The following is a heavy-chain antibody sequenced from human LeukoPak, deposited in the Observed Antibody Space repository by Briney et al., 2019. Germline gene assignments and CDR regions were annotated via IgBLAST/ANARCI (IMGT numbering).Heavy chain of an antibody. J-gene: IGHJ4*02. D-gene: IGHD6-13*01. Sequence: GSLRLSCAASGFTFSSYSMNWIRQPPGKGLEWIGSVYYSGSTYYNPSLKSRVAISIDTSKNQFSLKLSSVTAADTAVYYCAREWAWGSSWDPFDYWGQGSLVTVSS. CDR1: GFTFSSYS. CDR3: AREWAWGSSWDPFDY. V-gene: IGHV4-39*07. CDR2: VYYSGST.